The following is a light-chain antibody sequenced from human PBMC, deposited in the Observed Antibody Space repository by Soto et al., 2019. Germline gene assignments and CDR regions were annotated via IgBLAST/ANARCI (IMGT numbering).Light chain of an antibody. J-gene: IGKJ1*01. CDR3: QQYSSYSPT. V-gene: IGKV1-5*01. Sequence: DIQVTQSPPTLSASVGDRVTITCRASQTISTWMAWYQQKPGKAPKLLVYDASTLQSGVASRFSGSGSGTEFTLTISGLQPEDVATYYCQQYSSYSPTFGQGTKVDIK. CDR1: QTISTW. CDR2: DAS.